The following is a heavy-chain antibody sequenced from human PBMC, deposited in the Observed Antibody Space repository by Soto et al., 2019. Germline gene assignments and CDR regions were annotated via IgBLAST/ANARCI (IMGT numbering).Heavy chain of an antibody. D-gene: IGHD3-9*01. Sequence: QVHLVQSGAGVRKPGASVTLSCKTSGYTFSDYAIHWVRQAPGQRPEWMGWINVANGNTKYSPKCQGRVTFTSDTSASTAYMEVSSLRSEDTAVYYCAREYFDMLTGFYSHDYWGQGTLVTVSS. J-gene: IGHJ4*02. CDR1: GYTFSDYA. CDR2: INVANGNT. CDR3: AREYFDMLTGFYSHDY. V-gene: IGHV1-3*01.